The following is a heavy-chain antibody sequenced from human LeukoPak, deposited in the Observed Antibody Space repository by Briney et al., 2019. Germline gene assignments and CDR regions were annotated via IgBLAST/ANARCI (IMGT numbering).Heavy chain of an antibody. CDR1: LFTFSDYY. CDR2: ISSSGSTI. V-gene: IGHV3-11*04. D-gene: IGHD2-2*01. J-gene: IGHJ4*01. Sequence: PAWSLRLSCPASLFTFSDYYMSWIRQAPGQGLERVSYISSSGSTIYYADSVKGRFTISRYNAKNSLYLQMYSLRAEDTAVYYCASAVPAAASFDYWGHGTLVTASS. CDR3: ASAVPAAASFDY.